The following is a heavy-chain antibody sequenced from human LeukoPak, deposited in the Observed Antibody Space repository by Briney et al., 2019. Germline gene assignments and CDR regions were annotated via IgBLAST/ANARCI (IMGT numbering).Heavy chain of an antibody. Sequence: GGSLRLSCAASGFTFSSYWMSWVRQAPGKGLEWVANIKQDGSGKYYVDSVKGRFTISRDNAKNSLYLQMNSLRAEDTAVYYCARDSPHCSSTSCQLFDYWGQGTLVTVSS. D-gene: IGHD2-2*01. CDR1: GFTFSSYW. J-gene: IGHJ4*02. CDR3: ARDSPHCSSTSCQLFDY. V-gene: IGHV3-7*03. CDR2: IKQDGSGK.